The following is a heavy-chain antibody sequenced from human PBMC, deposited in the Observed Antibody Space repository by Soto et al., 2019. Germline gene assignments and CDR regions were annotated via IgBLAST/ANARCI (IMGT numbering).Heavy chain of an antibody. CDR3: AKERDTRSSSCFDS. V-gene: IGHV3-30*18. CDR2: ISHDGTVK. J-gene: IGHJ4*02. Sequence: PGGTLRLYCAASRFTFSNYGMQWVRQAPGKGLEWVAVISHDGTVKYYADSVKGRFTISRDNFQNTLDLQMDSLRAEDTAVYYCAKERDTRSSSCFDSWGQGTLVTVSS. CDR1: RFTFSNYG. D-gene: IGHD5-18*01.